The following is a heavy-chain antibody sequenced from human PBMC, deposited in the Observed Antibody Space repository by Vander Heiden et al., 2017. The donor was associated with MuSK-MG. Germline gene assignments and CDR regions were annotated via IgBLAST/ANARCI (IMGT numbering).Heavy chain of an antibody. CDR3: ATRGWYLDR. CDR1: GGSITSFY. Sequence: QVQLQESGPGLVKPSETLSLTCTVSGGSITSFYWSWIRQPPGKGLEWIGYFHYSGSTNYSPSLQSRLTMSLDTSKNHFSLKLSSVTAADTAVYYCATRGWYLDRWGQGALVTVSS. CDR2: FHYSGST. J-gene: IGHJ4*02. V-gene: IGHV4-59*08. D-gene: IGHD6-19*01.